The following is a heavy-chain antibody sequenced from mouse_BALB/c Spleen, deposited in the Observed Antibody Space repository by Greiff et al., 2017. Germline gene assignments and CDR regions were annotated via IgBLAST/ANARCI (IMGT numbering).Heavy chain of an antibody. D-gene: IGHD2-1*01. J-gene: IGHJ4*01. V-gene: IGHV7-3*02. Sequence: EVKLVESGGGLVQPGGSLRLSCATSGFTFTDYYMSWVRQPPGKALEWLGFIRNKANGYTTEYSASVKGRFTISRDNSQSILYLQMNTLRAEDSATYYCAREGGNYPYAMDYWGQGTSVTVSS. CDR1: GFTFTDYY. CDR2: IRNKANGYTT. CDR3: AREGGNYPYAMDY.